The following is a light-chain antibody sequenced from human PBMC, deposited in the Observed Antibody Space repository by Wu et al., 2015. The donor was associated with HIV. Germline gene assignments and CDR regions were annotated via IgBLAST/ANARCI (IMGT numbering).Light chain of an antibody. V-gene: IGKV3-11*01. CDR3: QQRGDRPPT. J-gene: IGKJ5*01. CDR2: NAS. Sequence: EIVLTQTPGTLSLSPGDRATLSCRASQSVRNRLAWYQQRPGQPPRLLIFNASLSATGIPDRFSGSGSGTDFILTISSLEPEDSAVYYCQQRGDRPPTFGQGTRLEIK. CDR1: QSVRNR.